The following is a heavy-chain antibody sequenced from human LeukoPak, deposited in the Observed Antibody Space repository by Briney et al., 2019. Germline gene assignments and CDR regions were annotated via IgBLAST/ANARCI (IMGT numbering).Heavy chain of an antibody. V-gene: IGHV4-39*01. Sequence: PSETLSLTCTVSGGSISGGSYHWGWIRQPPGRGLEWIGNINYSGTTYHNPSLKSRVTISVDTSKNQFSLKLTSVTAADTAVYYCARRQVATGRVQDIDYWGQGTLVTVSS. CDR2: INYSGTT. D-gene: IGHD1-1*01. CDR1: GGSISGGSYH. CDR3: ARRQVATGRVQDIDY. J-gene: IGHJ4*02.